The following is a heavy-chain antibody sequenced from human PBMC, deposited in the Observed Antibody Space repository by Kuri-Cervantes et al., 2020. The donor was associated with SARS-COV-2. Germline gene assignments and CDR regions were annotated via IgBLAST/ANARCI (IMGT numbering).Heavy chain of an antibody. D-gene: IGHD6-19*01. V-gene: IGHV4-39*07. CDR3: ASNQGSGWYYY. J-gene: IGHJ4*02. CDR2: IYYSGST. Sequence: SETLSLTCTVSGGSISSSSYYWGWIRQPPGKGLEWIGSIYYSGSTYNNPSLESRVTISVDTSKNQFSLKLSSVTAADTAVYYCASNQGSGWYYYWGQGTLVTVSS. CDR1: GGSISSSSYY.